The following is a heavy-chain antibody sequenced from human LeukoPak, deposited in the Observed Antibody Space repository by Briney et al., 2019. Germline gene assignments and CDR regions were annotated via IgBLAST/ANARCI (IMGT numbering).Heavy chain of an antibody. D-gene: IGHD2-15*01. CDR2: ISAYNGNT. Sequence: ASVKVSCKASGYTFTSYGISRVRQAPGQGLEWMGWISAYNGNTNYAQKLQGRVTMTTDTSTSTAYMELRSLRSDDTAVYYCARAPWDIVVVVAATVFDYWGQGTLVTVSS. J-gene: IGHJ4*02. V-gene: IGHV1-18*01. CDR1: GYTFTSYG. CDR3: ARAPWDIVVVVAATVFDY.